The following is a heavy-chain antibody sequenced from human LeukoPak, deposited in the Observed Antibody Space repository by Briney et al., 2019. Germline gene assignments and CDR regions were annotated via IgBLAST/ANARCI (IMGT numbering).Heavy chain of an antibody. D-gene: IGHD3-3*01. CDR2: ISSSGSTI. CDR1: GFTFSSYE. CDR3: VRDFRFLDDY. Sequence: SGGSLRLSCAASGFTFSSYEMNWVRQAPGKGLEWVSYISSSGSTIYYADSVKGRFTISRDNAKNSLYLQMNSVRAEDTAVYYCVRDFRFLDDYWGQGTLVSVSS. V-gene: IGHV3-48*03. J-gene: IGHJ4*02.